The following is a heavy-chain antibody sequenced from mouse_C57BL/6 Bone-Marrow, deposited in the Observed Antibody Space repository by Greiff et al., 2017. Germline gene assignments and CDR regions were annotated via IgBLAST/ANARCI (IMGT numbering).Heavy chain of an antibody. CDR3: VRDEENWFAY. Sequence: EVKLVESGGGLVQPKGSLKLSCAASGFSFNTYAMNWVRQAPGKGLEWVARIRSKSNNYATYYADSVKDRFTISRDDSESMLYLQMNNLKTEDTAMYYCVRDEENWFAYWGQGTLVTVSA. CDR1: GFSFNTYA. V-gene: IGHV10-1*01. CDR2: IRSKSNNYAT. J-gene: IGHJ3*01.